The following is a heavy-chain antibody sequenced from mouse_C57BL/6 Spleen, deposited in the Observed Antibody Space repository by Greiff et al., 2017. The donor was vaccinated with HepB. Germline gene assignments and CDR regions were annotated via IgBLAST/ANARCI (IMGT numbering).Heavy chain of an antibody. Sequence: QVQLQQSGPELVKPGASVKISCKASGYAFSSSWMNWVKQRPGKGLEWIGRIYPGDGDTNYNGKFKGKATLTADKSSSTAYMQLSSQTSEDSAVYVCARWEDSNYAGDDWGQGTTLTVSS. D-gene: IGHD2-5*01. J-gene: IGHJ2*01. V-gene: IGHV1-82*01. CDR3: ARWEDSNYAGDD. CDR2: IYPGDGDT. CDR1: GYAFSSSW.